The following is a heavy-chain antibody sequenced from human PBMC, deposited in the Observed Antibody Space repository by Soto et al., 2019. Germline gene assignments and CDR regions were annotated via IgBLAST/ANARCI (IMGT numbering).Heavy chain of an antibody. V-gene: IGHV3-9*01. D-gene: IGHD5-12*01. J-gene: IGHJ3*02. Sequence: GGSLRLSCAASGFTFDDYAMHWVRQAPGKGLEWVSGISWNSGNIGYADSVKGRFTISRDNAKNSLYLQMNSLRTEDTAFYYCVKDGSIVAAIRGAFDIWGQGTMVTVSS. CDR3: VKDGSIVAAIRGAFDI. CDR1: GFTFDDYA. CDR2: ISWNSGNI.